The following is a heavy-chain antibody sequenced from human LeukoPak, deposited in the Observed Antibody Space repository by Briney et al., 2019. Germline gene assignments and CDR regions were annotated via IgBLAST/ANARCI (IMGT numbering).Heavy chain of an antibody. D-gene: IGHD2-2*03. V-gene: IGHV3-21*01. Sequence: ASGFTFSSXXXXXVRQAPGKGXXXXSXISSSSSYIYYADSVKGRFTISRDNAKNSLYLQMNSLRAEDTAVYYCAREIGYCSSTSCQGITGGWGQGTLVTVSS. CDR2: ISSSSSYI. CDR1: GFTFSSXX. J-gene: IGHJ4*02. CDR3: AREIGYCSSTSCQGITGG.